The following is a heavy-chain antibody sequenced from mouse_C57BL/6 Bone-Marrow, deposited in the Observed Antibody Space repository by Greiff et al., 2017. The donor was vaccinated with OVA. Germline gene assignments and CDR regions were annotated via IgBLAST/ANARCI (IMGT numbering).Heavy chain of an antibody. CDR2: IRLKSDNYAT. D-gene: IGHD1-1*01. J-gene: IGHJ2*01. Sequence: EVMLVESGGGLVQPGGSMKLSCVASGFTFSNYWMNWVRQSPEKGLEWVAQIRLKSDNYATHYAESVKGRFTISRDDSKSSVYLQMNNLRAEDTGIYYCPRITTVVASYYFDCWGQGTTLTVSS. V-gene: IGHV6-3*01. CDR3: PRITTVVASYYFDC. CDR1: GFTFSNYW.